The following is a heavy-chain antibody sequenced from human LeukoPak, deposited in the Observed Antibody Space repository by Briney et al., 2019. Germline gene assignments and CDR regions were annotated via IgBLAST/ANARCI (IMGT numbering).Heavy chain of an antibody. J-gene: IGHJ4*02. V-gene: IGHV3-48*03. CDR3: ASFGEAVAVDY. CDR1: GFTFSSYE. Sequence: GGSLRLSCAASGFTFSSYEMNWVRQAPGKGLEWVSYISSSGSTIYYADSVKGRFPISRDNAKNSLYLQMNSLRAEDTAVYYCASFGEAVAVDYWGQGTLVTVSS. CDR2: ISSSGSTI. D-gene: IGHD6-19*01.